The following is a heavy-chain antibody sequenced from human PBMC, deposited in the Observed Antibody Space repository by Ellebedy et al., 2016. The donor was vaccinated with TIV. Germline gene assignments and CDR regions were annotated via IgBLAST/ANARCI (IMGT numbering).Heavy chain of an antibody. V-gene: IGHV3-21*01. Sequence: GESLKISCAASGFTFSSYSMNWVRQAPGKGLEWVSSISSSSSYIYYADSVKGRFTISRDNAKNSLYLQMNSLSAEDTAVYYCARDRAYCGGDCYFDYWGQGTLVTVSS. J-gene: IGHJ4*02. CDR2: ISSSSSYI. CDR1: GFTFSSYS. CDR3: ARDRAYCGGDCYFDY. D-gene: IGHD2-21*02.